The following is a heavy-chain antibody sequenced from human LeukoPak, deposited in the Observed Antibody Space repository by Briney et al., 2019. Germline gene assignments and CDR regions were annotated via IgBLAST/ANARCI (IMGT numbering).Heavy chain of an antibody. Sequence: SETLSLTCTVSGGSIGPYYWSWIRQPPGKGLEWIGYISHSGSTNYNPSLNSRVTISVDTSENQFSLKLTSVTAADTAVYYCARHCRTYYDFDYWGQGTLVTVSS. V-gene: IGHV4-59*01. CDR3: ARHCRTYYDFDY. CDR1: GGSIGPYY. J-gene: IGHJ4*02. D-gene: IGHD1-26*01. CDR2: ISHSGST.